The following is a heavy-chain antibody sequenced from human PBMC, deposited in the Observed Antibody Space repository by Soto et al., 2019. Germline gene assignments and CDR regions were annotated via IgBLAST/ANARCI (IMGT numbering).Heavy chain of an antibody. CDR2: IGTASDT. D-gene: IGHD2-15*01. CDR3: ARVTSGGKMGGYGMDV. Sequence: GGSLRLSCAASGFTFSSYDMHWVRQATGKGLEWVSAIGTASDTYYPGSVKGRFTISRENAKNSLYLQMNSLRAGDTAVYYCARVTSGGKMGGYGMDVWGQGTTVTVSS. V-gene: IGHV3-13*01. J-gene: IGHJ6*02. CDR1: GFTFSSYD.